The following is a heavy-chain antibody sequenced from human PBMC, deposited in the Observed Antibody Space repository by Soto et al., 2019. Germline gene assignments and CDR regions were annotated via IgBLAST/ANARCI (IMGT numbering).Heavy chain of an antibody. J-gene: IGHJ6*02. Sequence: ASVKVSCKASGYTFTSYAMHWVRQAPGQRLEWMGWINAGNGNTKYSQKFQGRVTITRDTSASTAYMELSSLRSEDTAVYYCARRRGYDFWSGYYGLSDYYGMDVWGQGTTVTVSS. V-gene: IGHV1-3*01. CDR1: GYTFTSYA. CDR2: INAGNGNT. CDR3: ARRRGYDFWSGYYGLSDYYGMDV. D-gene: IGHD3-3*01.